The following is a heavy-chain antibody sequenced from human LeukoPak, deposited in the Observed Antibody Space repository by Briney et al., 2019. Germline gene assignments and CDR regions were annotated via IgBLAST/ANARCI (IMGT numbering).Heavy chain of an antibody. V-gene: IGHV3-21*01. CDR3: ARDRGYYYGAFDI. CDR2: IGSSSSYI. Sequence: GGSLRLSCAASGFTFSSYSMNWVRQAPGKGLEWVSSIGSSSSYIYYADSVKGRFTISRDNAKNSLYLQMNSLRAEDTAVYYCARDRGYYYGAFDIWGQGTMVTVSS. D-gene: IGHD3-22*01. J-gene: IGHJ3*02. CDR1: GFTFSSYS.